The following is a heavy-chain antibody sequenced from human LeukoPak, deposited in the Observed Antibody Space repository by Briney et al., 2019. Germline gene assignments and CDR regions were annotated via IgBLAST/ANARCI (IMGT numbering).Heavy chain of an antibody. CDR1: GYTFTSCY. CDR3: ARGGCGDSAAPFDD. J-gene: IGHJ4*02. CDR2: INPSAGST. Sequence: ASVPVSCKTSGYTFTSCYMHWVRQAPGQGLEWMGMINPSAGSTRYAQKFQGRVTMTTDTSTSTVYMELSSLRSEDTAVYYCARGGCGDSAAPFDDWGQGTRVPVSS. V-gene: IGHV1-46*01. D-gene: IGHD2-21*02.